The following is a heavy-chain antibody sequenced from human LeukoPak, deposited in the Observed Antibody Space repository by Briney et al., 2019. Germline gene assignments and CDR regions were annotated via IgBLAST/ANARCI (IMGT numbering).Heavy chain of an antibody. CDR3: ARRTSGTDFMGFDY. CDR2: ISAYNGNT. V-gene: IGHV1-18*01. Sequence: VASVKVSCKASGYTFTSYGISWVRQAPGQGLEWMGWISAYNGNTNYAQKLQGRVTMTTDTSTSTAYMELRSLRSDDTAVYYCARRTSGTDFMGFDYWGQGTLVTVSS. J-gene: IGHJ4*02. D-gene: IGHD1-26*01. CDR1: GYTFTSYG.